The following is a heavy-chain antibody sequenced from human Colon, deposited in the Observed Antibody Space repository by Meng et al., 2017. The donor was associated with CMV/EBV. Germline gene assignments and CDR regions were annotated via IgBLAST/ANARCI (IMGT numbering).Heavy chain of an antibody. CDR2: ISSSSRNI. D-gene: IGHD5-12*01. J-gene: IGHJ6*02. Sequence: GESLKISCAASVFSLSIYNVKWVRQAPGKGLEWVSSISSSSRNIYYADSVRGRFTISRDNAENSLYLQMNNLIADDTAIYYCARGYDSARALYYDGMDVWGQGTTVTVSS. CDR1: VFSLSIYN. CDR3: ARGYDSARALYYDGMDV. V-gene: IGHV3-21*01.